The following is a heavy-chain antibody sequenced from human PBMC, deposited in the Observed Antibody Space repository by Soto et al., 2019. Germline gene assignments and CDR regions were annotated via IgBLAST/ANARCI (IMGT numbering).Heavy chain of an antibody. Sequence: SVKVSCKASGGTFSSYAISWVRQAPGQGLEWMGGIIPIFGTANYAQKFQGRVTITADESTSTAYMELSSLRSEDTAVYYCGLLWFGAPDDFDIWGQGTMVTVSS. CDR2: IIPIFGTA. V-gene: IGHV1-69*13. J-gene: IGHJ3*02. D-gene: IGHD3-10*01. CDR1: GGTFSSYA. CDR3: GLLWFGAPDDFDI.